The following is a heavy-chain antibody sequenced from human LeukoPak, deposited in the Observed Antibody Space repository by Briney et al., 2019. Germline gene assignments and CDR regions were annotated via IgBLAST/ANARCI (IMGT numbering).Heavy chain of an antibody. V-gene: IGHV3-23*01. CDR3: AKDLRTIFGTPDY. J-gene: IGHJ4*02. Sequence: PGGSLRLSCAASGFTFSSYAMSWVRQAPGKGLEWVSAISGGGSTYYADSVKGRFTISRDNSKNTLYLQMNSLRAEDTAVYYCAKDLRTIFGTPDYWGQGTLVTVSS. CDR1: GFTFSSYA. D-gene: IGHD3-9*01. CDR2: ISGGGST.